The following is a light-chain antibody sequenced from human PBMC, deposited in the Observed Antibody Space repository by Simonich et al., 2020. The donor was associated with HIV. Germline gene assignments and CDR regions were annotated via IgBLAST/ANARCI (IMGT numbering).Light chain of an antibody. CDR2: GAS. CDR3: QQHNNWPT. Sequence: EIVMTQSPATLSVSPGERATLSCRASQSVSSNLAWYHQKPCQAPRLLIFGASPRAPGIPARFSGSGSGTEFTLTISSLQSEDFAVYYCQQHNNWPTFGQGTKLEIK. CDR1: QSVSSN. J-gene: IGKJ2*01. V-gene: IGKV3-15*01.